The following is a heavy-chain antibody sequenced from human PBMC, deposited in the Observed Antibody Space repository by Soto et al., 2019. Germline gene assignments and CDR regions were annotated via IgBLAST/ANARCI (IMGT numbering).Heavy chain of an antibody. CDR1: GYSFTSYA. V-gene: IGHV1-3*01. D-gene: IGHD2-2*01. Sequence: ASVKVSCKASGYSFTSYAIYWVREAPGQRLEWMGWINAGNGNTKYSQKLQGRVTFTGDTSASTAHMELSSLRSEDTAVYFCARGVENIVLVIDRITYYGMVFSCKATSLTGSS. CDR2: INAGNGNT. J-gene: IGHJ6*04. CDR3: ARGVENIVLVIDRITYYGMVF.